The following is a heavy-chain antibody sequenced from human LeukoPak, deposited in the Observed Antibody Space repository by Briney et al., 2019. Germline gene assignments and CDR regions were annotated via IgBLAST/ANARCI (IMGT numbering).Heavy chain of an antibody. D-gene: IGHD3-3*01. CDR2: IKSKTDGGTT. V-gene: IGHV3-15*01. J-gene: IGHJ6*01. CDR3: TTPELTIFGLSYGMDV. Sequence: GGSLRLSCAASGFTFSNSWMSWGRQAPGKGREWFVRIKSKTDGGTTDYAATVKGRFTISRDDSKNTLYLQMNSLKTEDTAVYYCTTPELTIFGLSYGMDVWGQGTTVTVSS. CDR1: GFTFSNSW.